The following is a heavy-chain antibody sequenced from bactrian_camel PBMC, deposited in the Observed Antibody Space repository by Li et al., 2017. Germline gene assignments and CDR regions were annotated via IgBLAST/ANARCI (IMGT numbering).Heavy chain of an antibody. V-gene: IGHV3S53*01. CDR1: GYSASN. D-gene: IGHD6*01. CDR2: IAADGTT. Sequence: VQLVESGGGSVQEGGSLRLSCTVSGYSASNLGWFRQVGRKQREGIAAIAADGTTIYADSVKGRFTISKDSPKNTLYMEMNSLKPEDTAMYYCAASGSRYSHGCTDFVYWGQGTQVTVS. CDR3: AASGSRYSHGCTDFVY. J-gene: IGHJ6*01.